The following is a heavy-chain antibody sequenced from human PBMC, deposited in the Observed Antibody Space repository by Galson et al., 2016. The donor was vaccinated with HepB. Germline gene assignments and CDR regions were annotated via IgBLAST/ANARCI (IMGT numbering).Heavy chain of an antibody. CDR3: ARRKSSVAAANWFDP. V-gene: IGHV4-39*01. Sequence: ETLSLTCNVSGGSITNSPSYWAWIRQPPGKGLEWIGSVYQSGSTYYNPSLKSRVTVFVDTSKNQFFLNLTSMTAADTAVYYCARRKSSVAAANWFDPWGQGTLVTVSS. J-gene: IGHJ5*02. CDR1: GGSITNSPSY. D-gene: IGHD6-13*01. CDR2: VYQSGST.